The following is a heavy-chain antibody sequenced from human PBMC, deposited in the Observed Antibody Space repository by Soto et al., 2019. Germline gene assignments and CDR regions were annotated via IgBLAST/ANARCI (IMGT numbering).Heavy chain of an antibody. CDR3: ARPNDYSNYYYYYYMDV. J-gene: IGHJ6*03. V-gene: IGHV3-11*01. D-gene: IGHD4-4*01. Sequence: GGSLRLSCAASGFTFSDYYMSWIRQAPGKGLEWVSYISSSGSTIYYADPVKGRFTISRDNAKNSLYLQMNSLRAEDTAVYYCARPNDYSNYYYYYYMDVWGKGTTVTVSS. CDR1: GFTFSDYY. CDR2: ISSSGSTI.